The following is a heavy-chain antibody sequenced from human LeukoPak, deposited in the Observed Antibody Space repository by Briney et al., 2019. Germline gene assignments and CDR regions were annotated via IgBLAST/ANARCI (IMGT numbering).Heavy chain of an antibody. CDR1: GFTFSNYG. D-gene: IGHD3-10*01. V-gene: IGHV3-30*02. CDR3: AKDPDYGSGSYYRGYNWFDP. Sequence: GGSLRLSCAASGFTFSNYGMFWVRQAPGKGLDWVSFIRFDGGHKYYADSVKGRFTISRDNSKNTLYLQMNSLRAEDTAVYYCAKDPDYGSGSYYRGYNWFDPWGQGTLVTVSS. J-gene: IGHJ5*02. CDR2: IRFDGGHK.